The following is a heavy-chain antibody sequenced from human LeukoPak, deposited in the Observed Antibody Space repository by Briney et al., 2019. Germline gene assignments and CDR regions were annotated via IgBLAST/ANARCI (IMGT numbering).Heavy chain of an antibody. J-gene: IGHJ4*02. CDR3: ARDRNTYGYYPLGY. CDR1: GFTFSDNY. V-gene: IGHV3-11*04. CDR2: ISSSGSTI. D-gene: IGHD4-17*01. Sequence: GGSLRLSCAASGFTFSDNYMSWIRQAPGKGREWVSFISSSGSTIYYADSVKGRFTISRDNAKNSLYLQMNSLRAEDTAVYYCARDRNTYGYYPLGYWGQGTLVTVSS.